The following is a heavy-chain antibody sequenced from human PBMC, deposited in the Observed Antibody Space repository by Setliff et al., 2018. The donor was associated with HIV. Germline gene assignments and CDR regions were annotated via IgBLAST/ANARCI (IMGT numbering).Heavy chain of an antibody. Sequence: GASVKVSCKASGYTFTSYGISWVRQAPGQGLEWMGWISGYNGNTNFAQKLQGRVTMTTDTSTSTAYMELRSLRSDDTAVYYCARLTADRTNYYYYMDVWGRGTTVT. V-gene: IGHV1-18*01. CDR1: GYTFTSYG. CDR2: ISGYNGNT. D-gene: IGHD2-8*01. CDR3: ARLTADRTNYYYYMDV. J-gene: IGHJ6*03.